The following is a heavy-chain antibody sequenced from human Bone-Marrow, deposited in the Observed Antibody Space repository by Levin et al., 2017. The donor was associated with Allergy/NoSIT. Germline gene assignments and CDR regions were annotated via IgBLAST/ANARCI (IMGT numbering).Heavy chain of an antibody. CDR3: ARPGLSYYEDSGYFIAMNL. V-gene: IGHV1-46*01. CDR1: GGTFSSSA. D-gene: IGHD3-22*01. J-gene: IGHJ6*02. CDR2: INPIGIST. Sequence: GESLKISCKASGGTFSSSAIIWVRQAPGQGLEWMGIINPIGISTTYAQKFQGRVTMTGDTSTSTVYMELSSLRYEDTAVYYCARPGLSYYEDSGYFIAMNLWGQGTTVTVSS.